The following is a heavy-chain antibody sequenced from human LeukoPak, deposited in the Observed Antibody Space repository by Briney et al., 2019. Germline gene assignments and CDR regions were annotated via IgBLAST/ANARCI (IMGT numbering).Heavy chain of an antibody. CDR3: AKGKNTGSYLSHVDY. CDR2: ITWDGGST. D-gene: IGHD3-10*01. Sequence: GGSLRLSCAASGFTFDYYTMHWVRQAPGKGLEWVSLITWDGGSTYYADSVKGRFTISRDTSKNSLYLQMNSLRTEDTALYYCAKGKNTGSYLSHVDYWGQGTLVTVSS. V-gene: IGHV3-43*01. CDR1: GFTFDYYT. J-gene: IGHJ4*02.